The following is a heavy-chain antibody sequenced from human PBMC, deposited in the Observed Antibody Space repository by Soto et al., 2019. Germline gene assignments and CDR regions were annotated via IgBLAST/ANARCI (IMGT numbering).Heavy chain of an antibody. V-gene: IGHV1-3*01. CDR3: ARGGPEGPPYCGGDCYAYFDY. CDR1: GDTFTSYA. D-gene: IGHD2-21*02. Sequence: ASVKVSCKASGDTFTSYAMHWVRQAPGQRLEWMGWINAGNGNTKYSQKFQGRVTITADESTSTAYMELSSLRSEDTAVYYCARGGPEGPPYCGGDCYAYFDYWGQGTLVTVSS. J-gene: IGHJ4*02. CDR2: INAGNGNT.